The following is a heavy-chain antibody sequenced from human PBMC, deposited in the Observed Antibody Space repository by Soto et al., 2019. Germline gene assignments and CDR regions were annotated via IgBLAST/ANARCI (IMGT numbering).Heavy chain of an antibody. CDR3: ARVTTLVTGFDF. Sequence: SETLSLTCTVSGGSISSYYWGWIRQPPGKGLEWIGCIYYTGSTNYSPSLKSRVTISVDTSKNQFSLKLSSVTAADTAVYYCARVTTLVTGFDFWGQGTLVTVSS. CDR2: IYYTGST. J-gene: IGHJ4*02. D-gene: IGHD1-1*01. CDR1: GGSISSYY. V-gene: IGHV4-59*01.